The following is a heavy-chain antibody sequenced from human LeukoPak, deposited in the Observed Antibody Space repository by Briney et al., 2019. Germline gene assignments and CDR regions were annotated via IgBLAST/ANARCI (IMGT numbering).Heavy chain of an antibody. V-gene: IGHV3-33*06. CDR2: IWSDGSKR. Sequence: GRSLRLSCATSGFTFSHYGMHWVRQAPGKGLEWVAVIWSDGSKRYYGDPVKGRFTISRDNFQRTVYLQMNSLRAEDTAVYYCAKDAQRGFDYSNSLDNWGQGTLVTVSS. J-gene: IGHJ4*02. CDR1: GFTFSHYG. D-gene: IGHD4-11*01. CDR3: AKDAQRGFDYSNSLDN.